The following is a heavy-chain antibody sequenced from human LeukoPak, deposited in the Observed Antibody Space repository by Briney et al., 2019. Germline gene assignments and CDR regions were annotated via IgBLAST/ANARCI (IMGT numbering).Heavy chain of an antibody. J-gene: IGHJ4*02. CDR1: GFTFSSYW. D-gene: IGHD6-19*01. CDR3: ARGEAGIDLDY. Sequence: GGSLRLSCAASGFTFSSYWMSWVRQAPGKGLEWVANIKQDGSEKYYVDSVKGRFTISRDNSKNTLNLQMNSLRDEDTAVYYCARGEAGIDLDYWGQGTLVTVSS. V-gene: IGHV3-7*01. CDR2: IKQDGSEK.